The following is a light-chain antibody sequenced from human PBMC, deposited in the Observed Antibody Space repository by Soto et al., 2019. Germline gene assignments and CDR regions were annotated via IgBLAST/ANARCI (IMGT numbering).Light chain of an antibody. J-gene: IGKJ4*01. Sequence: AIRMTQSPSSLSASTGDRVTITCRASQGISSYLAWYQQKAGNTPKLLIYAASTFQSGIPSRFSGSGSGTDFTLTISCLQSEDFATYYCQQYDSYPLTFGGGTKVEIK. CDR2: AAS. CDR1: QGISSY. V-gene: IGKV1-8*01. CDR3: QQYDSYPLT.